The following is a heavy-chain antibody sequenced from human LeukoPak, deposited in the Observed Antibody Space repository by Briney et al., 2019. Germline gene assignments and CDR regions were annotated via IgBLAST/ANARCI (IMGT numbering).Heavy chain of an antibody. CDR3: AKDITMIVLAYGSDY. CDR1: GFTFSSYA. V-gene: IGHV3-23*01. Sequence: GGSLRLSCAASGFTFSSYAMSWVRQAPGKGLEWVSAISGSGGSTYYADSVKGRFTISRDNSKNTLYLQMNSLRAEDTAVYYCAKDITMIVLAYGSDYWGQGTLVTVSS. D-gene: IGHD3-22*01. CDR2: ISGSGGST. J-gene: IGHJ4*02.